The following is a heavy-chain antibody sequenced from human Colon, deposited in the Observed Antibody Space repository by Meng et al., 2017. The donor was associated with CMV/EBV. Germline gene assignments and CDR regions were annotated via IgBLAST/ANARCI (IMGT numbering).Heavy chain of an antibody. CDR1: GFTFSSYA. CDR3: ARGWPPDY. J-gene: IGHJ4*02. CDR2: ITHTSDT. Sequence: GGSLRLSCAASGFTFSSYAMSWVRQAPGKGLEWVSSITHTSDTYYADSLKGRFTVSRDNAQNSGYLQMNSLTAEDTAVYFCARGWPPDYWGQGTLVTVSS. V-gene: IGHV3-21*06. D-gene: IGHD6-13*01.